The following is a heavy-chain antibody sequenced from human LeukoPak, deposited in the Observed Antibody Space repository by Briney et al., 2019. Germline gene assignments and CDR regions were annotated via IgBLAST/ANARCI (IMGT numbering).Heavy chain of an antibody. J-gene: IGHJ4*02. Sequence: GASVKVSCKASGYTFTGYYMHWVRQAPGQGLEWVGWINPNSGGTNYAQKFQGRVTMTRETSISTAYMGLSRLRSDDTAVYYFARGLTAVAGTGYWGQGTLVTVSS. CDR1: GYTFTGYY. V-gene: IGHV1-2*02. CDR3: ARGLTAVAGTGY. D-gene: IGHD6-19*01. CDR2: INPNSGGT.